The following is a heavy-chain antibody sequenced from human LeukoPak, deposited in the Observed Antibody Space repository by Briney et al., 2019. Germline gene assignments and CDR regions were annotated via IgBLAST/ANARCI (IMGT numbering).Heavy chain of an antibody. CDR3: AKSVPSIVVVPAAMTNWFDP. Sequence: PGGSLRLSCAASGFTFSSYAMSWVRQAPGKGLEWVSAISGSGGSTYYADSVKGRFTISRDNSKNTLYLQMNSLRAEDTAVYYCAKSVPSIVVVPAAMTNWFDPWGQGTLVTVSS. D-gene: IGHD2-2*01. J-gene: IGHJ5*02. CDR1: GFTFSSYA. V-gene: IGHV3-23*01. CDR2: ISGSGGST.